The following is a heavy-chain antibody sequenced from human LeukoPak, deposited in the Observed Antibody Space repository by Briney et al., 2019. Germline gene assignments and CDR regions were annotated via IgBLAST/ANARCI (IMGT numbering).Heavy chain of an antibody. CDR2: ISGSGGST. V-gene: IGHV3-23*01. CDR1: GFTFSSYA. CDR3: AKSTTATTGMYY. Sequence: SGGSLRLSCAASGFTFSSYAMSWVRQAPGKGLEWVSAISGSGGSTYYADSVKGRFTISRDNSKNTLYPQMNSLRAEDTAVYYCAKSTTATTGMYYWGQGTLVTVSS. D-gene: IGHD4-17*01. J-gene: IGHJ4*02.